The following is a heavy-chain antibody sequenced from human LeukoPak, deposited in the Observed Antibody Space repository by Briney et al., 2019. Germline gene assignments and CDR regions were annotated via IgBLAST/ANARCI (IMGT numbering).Heavy chain of an antibody. CDR3: ARARGGSDY. CDR2: ISSSSSTI. J-gene: IGHJ4*02. Sequence: GGSLRLSCAASGFTFSSYSMNWVRQAPGKGLEWVSYISSSSSTIYYADSVKGRFTISRDNAKNSLYLQMNSLGDEDTAVYYCARARGGSDYWGQGTLVTVSS. V-gene: IGHV3-48*02. CDR1: GFTFSSYS. D-gene: IGHD2-15*01.